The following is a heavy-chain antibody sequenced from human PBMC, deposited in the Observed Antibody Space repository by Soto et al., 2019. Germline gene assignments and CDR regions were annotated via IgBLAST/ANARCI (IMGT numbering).Heavy chain of an antibody. J-gene: IGHJ5*02. CDR2: ISYDGSLR. CDR1: GFTFSTYG. D-gene: IGHD3-10*01. V-gene: IGHV3-30*18. CDR3: VKDRGPSTRVDAKGWFDP. Sequence: QEQLVESGGGVVQPGSSLRLSCAASGFTFSTYGMHWVRQAQDKGLEWVAVISYDGSLRLYADSVKGRFTISRDNARKTVPVQMNSLRSEYTAVYYCVKDRGPSTRVDAKGWFDPWGEGIVVTVSS.